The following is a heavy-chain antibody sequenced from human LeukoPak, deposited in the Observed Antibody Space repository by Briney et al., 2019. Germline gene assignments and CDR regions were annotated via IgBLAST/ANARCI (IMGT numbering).Heavy chain of an antibody. CDR3: AREGSSGRYFDD. D-gene: IGHD5-12*01. V-gene: IGHV4-4*02. CDR1: GGSISSSNW. CDR2: IYHSGST. Sequence: PSETLSLTCAVSGGSISSSNWWSWVRQPPGKGLEWIGEIYHSGSTNYNPSLKSRVTISVDRSKNQFSLKLSSVTAADTAVYYCAREGSSGRYFDDWGQGTLVTVSS. J-gene: IGHJ4*02.